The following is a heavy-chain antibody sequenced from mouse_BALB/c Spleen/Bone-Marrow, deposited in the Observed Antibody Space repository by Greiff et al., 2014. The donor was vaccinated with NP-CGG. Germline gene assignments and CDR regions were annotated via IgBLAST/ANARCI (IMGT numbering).Heavy chain of an antibody. CDR2: SRNKANDYTT. CDR1: GFTFSDFY. Sequence: EVMLVESGGGLVQPGGSLRLSCATSGFTFSDFYMYWVRQPPGKRLEWIAASRNKANDYTTEYSASVKGRFIVSRDTSQSILYLQMNALRAEDTAIYYCARGYWYFDVWGAGTTVTVSS. V-gene: IGHV7-1*02. J-gene: IGHJ1*01. CDR3: ARGYWYFDV.